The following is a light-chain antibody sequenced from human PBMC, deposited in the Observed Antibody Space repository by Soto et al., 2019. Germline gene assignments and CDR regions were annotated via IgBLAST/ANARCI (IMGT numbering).Light chain of an antibody. CDR3: QHYESLPYT. CDR2: DTS. J-gene: IGKJ2*01. CDR1: QSVSSS. V-gene: IGKV3-15*01. Sequence: EIVVTQSPATLSVSPGERVTLSCRASQSVSSSLAWYQQRPGQAPRLLIYDTSTRAAGIAARFSGSGSGTDFTLTISSLQPEDVATYYCQHYESLPYTFGQGTKLAIK.